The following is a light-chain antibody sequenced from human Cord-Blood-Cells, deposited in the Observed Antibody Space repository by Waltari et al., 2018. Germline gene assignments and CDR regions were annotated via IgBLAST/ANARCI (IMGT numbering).Light chain of an antibody. CDR2: DVS. CDR3: SSYTSSNTVV. CDR1: SSDVGGYNY. J-gene: IGLJ2*01. V-gene: IGLV2-14*01. Sequence: QSALTQPASVSGSPGQSITISCTGTSSDVGGYNYVYWYQQHPGKAPKLMIYDVSNRPSGVSNRFSGSKSGNTASLTISGLQAEDEADYYCSSYTSSNTVVFGGGTKLTVL.